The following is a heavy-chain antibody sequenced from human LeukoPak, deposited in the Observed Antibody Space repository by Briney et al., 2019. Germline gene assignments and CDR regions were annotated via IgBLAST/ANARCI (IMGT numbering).Heavy chain of an antibody. D-gene: IGHD3-3*01. CDR1: GYSFTSYW. CDR2: IYLGDSDT. CDR3: ARRVTIFGVVTSRYYFDY. Sequence: GESLKISCKGSGYSFTSYWIGWVRQMPGKGLEWMGIIYLGDSDTRYSPSFQGQVTISADKSISTAYLQWSSLKASDTAMYYCARRVTIFGVVTSRYYFDYWGQGTLVTVSS. J-gene: IGHJ4*02. V-gene: IGHV5-51*01.